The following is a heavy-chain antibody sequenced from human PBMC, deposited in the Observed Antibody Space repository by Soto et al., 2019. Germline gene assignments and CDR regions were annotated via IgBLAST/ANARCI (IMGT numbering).Heavy chain of an antibody. J-gene: IGHJ4*02. Sequence: GESLKISCQGSDYKFTSYWIGWVRQLPGKGLEWMGFIYPGNSETRYSPSFEGQVTISADKSTSTAYLQWSSLKASDTAMYYCTRHKSVSSGWYYFDNWGQGTMVTVSS. CDR2: IYPGNSET. CDR3: TRHKSVSSGWYYFDN. CDR1: DYKFTSYW. V-gene: IGHV5-51*01. D-gene: IGHD6-19*01.